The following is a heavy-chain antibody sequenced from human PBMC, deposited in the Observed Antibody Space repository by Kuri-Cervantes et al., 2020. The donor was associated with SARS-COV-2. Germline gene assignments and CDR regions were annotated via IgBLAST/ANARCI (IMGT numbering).Heavy chain of an antibody. J-gene: IGHJ6*03. Sequence: SVKVSCKASGGTFSSYAISWVRQAPGQGLEWMGGIIPIFGTTNYAQKFQGRVTITTDESTSTAYMELSSLRSEDTAVYYCATLSLPRSTSYYYYYMDVWGKGTTVTVSS. V-gene: IGHV1-69*05. D-gene: IGHD2-2*01. CDR1: GGTFSSYA. CDR3: ATLSLPRSTSYYYYYMDV. CDR2: IIPIFGTT.